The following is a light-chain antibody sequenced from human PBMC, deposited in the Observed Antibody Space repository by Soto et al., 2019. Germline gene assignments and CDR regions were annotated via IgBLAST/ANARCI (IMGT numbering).Light chain of an antibody. V-gene: IGLV1-44*01. CDR3: AAWDDSLNGRV. Sequence: VLTQPPSASGTPGQRVTISCSGSNSNIGSNTVNWYQQLPGTAPKLLIYYDNLRPSGVPDRISGSKSGTSASLAISGLQSDDEADYYCAAWDDSLNGRVFGTGTKVTVL. J-gene: IGLJ1*01. CDR1: NSNIGSNT. CDR2: YDN.